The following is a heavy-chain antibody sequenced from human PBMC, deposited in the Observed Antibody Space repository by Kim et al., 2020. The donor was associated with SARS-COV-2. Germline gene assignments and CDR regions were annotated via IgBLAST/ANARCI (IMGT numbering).Heavy chain of an antibody. CDR2: IYYSGST. J-gene: IGHJ4*02. V-gene: IGHV4-39*01. Sequence: SETLSLTCTVSGGSISSSSYYWGWIRQPPGKGLEWIGSIYYSGSTYYNPSLKSRVTISVDTSKNQFSLKLSSVTAADTAVYYCVVIPYSSSWRPRPYWGQGTLVTVSS. CDR1: GGSISSSSYY. D-gene: IGHD6-13*01. CDR3: VVIPYSSSWRPRPY.